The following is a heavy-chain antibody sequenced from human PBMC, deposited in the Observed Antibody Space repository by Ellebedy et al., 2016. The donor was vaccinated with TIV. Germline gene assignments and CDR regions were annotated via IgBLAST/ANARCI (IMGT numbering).Heavy chain of an antibody. D-gene: IGHD3-9*01. Sequence: GESLKISCAASGFTFSTYAMNWVRQAPGTGLEWVSAISGSGGNTYYADSVKGRFTISRDNSKNTLYLQMNSLRAEDTAVYYCAKLGFDILTGSGGMDVWGQGTTVTVSS. CDR1: GFTFSTYA. CDR2: ISGSGGNT. V-gene: IGHV3-23*01. J-gene: IGHJ6*02. CDR3: AKLGFDILTGSGGMDV.